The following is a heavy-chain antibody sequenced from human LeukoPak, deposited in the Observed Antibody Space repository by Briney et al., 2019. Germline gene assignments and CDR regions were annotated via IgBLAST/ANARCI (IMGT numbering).Heavy chain of an antibody. Sequence: GGSLRLSCAASGFTFSSYSMNWVRQAPGKGLEWVAFIRYDGSNKYYADSVKGRFTISRDNAKNSLYLQMNSLRAEDTAVYYCARVRSATTYYYYYYMDVWGKGTTVTVSS. CDR2: IRYDGSNK. J-gene: IGHJ6*03. V-gene: IGHV3-30*02. D-gene: IGHD2-15*01. CDR3: ARVRSATTYYYYYYMDV. CDR1: GFTFSSYS.